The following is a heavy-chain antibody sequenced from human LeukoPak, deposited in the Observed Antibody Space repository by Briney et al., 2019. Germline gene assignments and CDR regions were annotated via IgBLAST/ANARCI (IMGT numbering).Heavy chain of an antibody. J-gene: IGHJ4*02. V-gene: IGHV4-39*01. Sequence: SETLSLTCTVSGGSISSSSHYWGWIRQPPGKGLEWIVIMYYSGGTYYNPSLKSRVTISIDTSKNQFSLKLNSVTAADTAVYYCARLVRYCTSDSCYPFDYWGQGTLVTVSS. CDR2: MYYSGGT. CDR3: ARLVRYCTSDSCYPFDY. CDR1: GGSISSSSHY. D-gene: IGHD2-2*01.